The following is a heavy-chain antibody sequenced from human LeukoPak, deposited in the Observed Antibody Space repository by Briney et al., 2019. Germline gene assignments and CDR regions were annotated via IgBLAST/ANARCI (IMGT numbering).Heavy chain of an antibody. V-gene: IGHV3-74*01. Sequence: PGGSLRLSCANSGFTFSSYWMHWVRQAPGKGLVWVSRINSDGSNTGYADSVKGRFTISRDNAKNSLYLQMNSLRAEDTAVYYCARNHPDYYNSSGYLGYWGQGTLVTVSS. CDR1: GFTFSSYW. CDR3: ARNHPDYYNSSGYLGY. D-gene: IGHD3-22*01. J-gene: IGHJ4*02. CDR2: INSDGSNT.